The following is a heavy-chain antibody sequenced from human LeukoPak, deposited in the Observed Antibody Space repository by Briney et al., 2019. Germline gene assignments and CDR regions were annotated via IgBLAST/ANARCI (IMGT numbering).Heavy chain of an antibody. Sequence: PSETLSLTCTVSGGSISSYYWSWIRQPPGKGLEWIGYIYHSGSTYYNPSLKSRVTISVDRSKNQFSLKLSSVTAADTAVYYCARYGDYVGAFDIWGQGTMVTVSS. D-gene: IGHD4-17*01. CDR2: IYHSGST. V-gene: IGHV4-59*12. CDR1: GGSISSYY. CDR3: ARYGDYVGAFDI. J-gene: IGHJ3*02.